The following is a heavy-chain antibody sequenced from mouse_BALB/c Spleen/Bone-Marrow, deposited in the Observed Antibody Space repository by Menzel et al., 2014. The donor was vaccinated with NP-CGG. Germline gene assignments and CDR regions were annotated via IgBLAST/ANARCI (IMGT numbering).Heavy chain of an antibody. J-gene: IGHJ2*01. Sequence: EVKLMESGPGLVKPSQSLSLTCTVTGYSITSDYAWNWIRQFPGNKLEWMGYISYSGSTSYNPSLKSRISITRDTSKNQFFLQLNSVTTEDTATYYCARYDYDVGYFDYWGQGTPLTVSS. D-gene: IGHD2-4*01. V-gene: IGHV3-2*02. CDR1: GYSITSDYA. CDR2: ISYSGST. CDR3: ARYDYDVGYFDY.